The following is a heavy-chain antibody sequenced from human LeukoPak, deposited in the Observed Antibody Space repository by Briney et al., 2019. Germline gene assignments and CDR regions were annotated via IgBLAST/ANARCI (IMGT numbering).Heavy chain of an antibody. V-gene: IGHV3-73*01. CDR1: GFTFSGSA. Sequence: PGGSLRLSCAASGFTFSGSAMDGVRQASGKGLEGVGRIRSKANSYATAYAASVKGRFTIARDDSKNTAYLQMNSLKTEDTAVYYCTSFKFFGGFDYWGQGTLVTVSS. CDR2: IRSKANSYAT. CDR3: TSFKFFGGFDY. J-gene: IGHJ4*02. D-gene: IGHD2-15*01.